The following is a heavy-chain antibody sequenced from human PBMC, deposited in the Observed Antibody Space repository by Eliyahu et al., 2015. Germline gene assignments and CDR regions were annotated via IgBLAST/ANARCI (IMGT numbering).Heavy chain of an antibody. Sequence: EVQLVESGGGLIQPGRSLTLSCAGSXFTXDDYSMHWVRQVPGKGLEWVSSISWNSGNTKYADSVRGRFTISRDNAKNSLYLQMNSLREEDTAFYYCSKSSTSGWNYFDCWGQGTLVTVSS. J-gene: IGHJ4*02. CDR3: SKSSTSGWNYFDC. V-gene: IGHV3-9*01. CDR2: ISWNSGNT. D-gene: IGHD6-19*01. CDR1: XFTXDDYS.